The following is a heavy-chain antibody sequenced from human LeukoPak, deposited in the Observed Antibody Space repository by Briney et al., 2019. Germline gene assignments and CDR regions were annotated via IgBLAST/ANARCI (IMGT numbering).Heavy chain of an antibody. CDR2: INHSGST. Sequence: SETLSLTCAVYGGSFSGYYWSWIRQPPGKGLEWIGEINHSGSTNYNPSLKSRVTISVDTSKNQFSLRLSSVTAADTAVYYCARQDYDFWSGMNWFDPWGQGTLVTVSS. V-gene: IGHV4-34*01. CDR3: ARQDYDFWSGMNWFDP. CDR1: GGSFSGYY. J-gene: IGHJ5*02. D-gene: IGHD3-3*01.